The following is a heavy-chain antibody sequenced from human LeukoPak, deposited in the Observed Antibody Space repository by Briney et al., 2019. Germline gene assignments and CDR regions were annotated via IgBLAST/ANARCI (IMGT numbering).Heavy chain of an antibody. Sequence: GGSLRLSCAASGFTFSSYNMNWVRQAPGKGLEWVSSITSSSSYIYYADSVKGRFTISRDNAKNSLYLQMNSLRVEDTAVYYCVPLKGDIAVVVYWGQGTLVTVSS. CDR2: ITSSSSYI. CDR3: VPLKGDIAVVVY. J-gene: IGHJ4*02. V-gene: IGHV3-21*01. D-gene: IGHD2-15*01. CDR1: GFTFSSYN.